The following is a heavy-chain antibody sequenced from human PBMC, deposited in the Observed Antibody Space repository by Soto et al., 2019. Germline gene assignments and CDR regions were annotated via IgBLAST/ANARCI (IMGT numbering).Heavy chain of an antibody. D-gene: IGHD3-16*01. Sequence: QVHLEESGGGLVKPGGSLRLSCRASGFTFSDYYMSWISQAPGKGLEWVADISNSGRITHHADSVEGRFTIYRDNAKDSLFLQLNNLRPEDSAIYYCARDHGGGGLTLEYWGQGTLVTVSS. CDR2: ISNSGRIT. CDR1: GFTFSDYY. J-gene: IGHJ4*02. V-gene: IGHV3-11*01. CDR3: ARDHGGGGLTLEY.